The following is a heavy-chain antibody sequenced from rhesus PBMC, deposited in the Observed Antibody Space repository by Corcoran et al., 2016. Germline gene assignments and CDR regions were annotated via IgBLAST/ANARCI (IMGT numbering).Heavy chain of an antibody. V-gene: IGHV4-127*01. J-gene: IGHJ4*01. CDR3: ARAVEWELARVDS. D-gene: IGHD1-44*02. CDR2: IGDSSGST. Sequence: QVQLQESGPGLVKPSETLSLTCAVSGYSISSDYVGSWIRPPPGEGLEWIGYIGDSSGSTNYNPSLKSRVTISKDTSKNQFSLKLSSVTAADSAVYYCARAVEWELARVDSWGQGVLVTVSS. CDR1: GYSISSDYV.